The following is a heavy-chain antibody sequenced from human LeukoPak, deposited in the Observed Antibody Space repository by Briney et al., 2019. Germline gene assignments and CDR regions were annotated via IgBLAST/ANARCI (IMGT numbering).Heavy chain of an antibody. CDR1: GFTFSSYA. Sequence: GGSLRLSCAASGFTFSSYAMSWVRQAPGKGLEWVSAISGSGGSTYYADSVKGRFTISRDNSKNTLYLQMNSLRAEDTAVYYCARAAEYAIAAAEGYWGQGTLVTVSS. CDR2: ISGSGGST. CDR3: ARAAEYAIAAAEGY. D-gene: IGHD6-13*01. V-gene: IGHV3-23*01. J-gene: IGHJ4*02.